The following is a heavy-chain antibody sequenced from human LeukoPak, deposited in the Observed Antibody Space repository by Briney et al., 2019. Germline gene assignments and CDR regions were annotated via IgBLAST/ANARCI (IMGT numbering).Heavy chain of an antibody. D-gene: IGHD6-19*01. CDR1: GFTFNNYA. CDR3: AKISVTLTRDY. CDR2: ITNSGGST. V-gene: IGHV3-23*01. Sequence: GGSLRLSCAAYGFTFNNYAMTWVRQAPGKGLEWVSAITNSGGSTYYADSVKGRFTISRDNSKNTLFLQMNSLRADDTAVYYCAKISVTLTRDYWGQGTLVTVSS. J-gene: IGHJ4*02.